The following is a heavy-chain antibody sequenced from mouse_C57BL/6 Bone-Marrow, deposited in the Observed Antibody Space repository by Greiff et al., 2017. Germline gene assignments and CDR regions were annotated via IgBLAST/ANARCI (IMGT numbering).Heavy chain of an antibody. Sequence: EVKLQESGPVLVKPGASVKMSCKASGYTFTDYYMNWVKQSHGKSLEWIGVINPYNGGTSYNQKFKGKATLTVDKSSSTAYMELNSLTSEDSAVYYCARLTTVGAYWGQGTLVTVSA. CDR2: INPYNGGT. CDR1: GYTFTDYY. D-gene: IGHD1-1*01. J-gene: IGHJ3*01. V-gene: IGHV1-19*01. CDR3: ARLTTVGAY.